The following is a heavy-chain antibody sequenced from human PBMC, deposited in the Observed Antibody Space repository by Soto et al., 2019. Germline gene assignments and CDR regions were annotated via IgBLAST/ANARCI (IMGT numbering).Heavy chain of an antibody. CDR1: GFTFSDSA. Sequence: EVQLVESGGGLVQPGGSLKLSCAASGFTFSDSAMHWVRQASGKGLEWVGRIRSKTNDYATRYAASVKGRFTISRDDSKYKAYLQMNNVNTEDKAVYNCTRPDSASNCGGDCYLNSWFDSWGQGALVTVSS. J-gene: IGHJ5*01. CDR3: TRPDSASNCGGDCYLNSWFDS. V-gene: IGHV3-73*02. CDR2: IRSKTNDYAT. D-gene: IGHD2-21*02.